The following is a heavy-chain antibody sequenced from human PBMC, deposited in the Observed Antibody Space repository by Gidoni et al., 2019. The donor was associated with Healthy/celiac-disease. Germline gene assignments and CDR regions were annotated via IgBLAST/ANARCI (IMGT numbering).Heavy chain of an antibody. D-gene: IGHD2-2*01. V-gene: IGHV4-34*01. Sequence: QVQLQQWGAGLLKPSETLSLTCAVYGGSFSGYYWSWIRQPPGKGLEWIGEINHSGSTNYNPSLKSRVTISVDTSKNQFSLKLSSVTAADTAVYYCARGVLLAAMLKWFDPWGQGTPGHRLL. CDR3: ARGVLLAAMLKWFDP. CDR2: INHSGST. J-gene: IGHJ5*02. CDR1: GGSFSGYY.